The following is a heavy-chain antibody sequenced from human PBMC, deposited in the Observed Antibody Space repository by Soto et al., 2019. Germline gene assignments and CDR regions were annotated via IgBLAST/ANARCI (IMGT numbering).Heavy chain of an antibody. V-gene: IGHV1-69*13. CDR1: GGTFRSYA. CDR3: ARESIAAAGTPGYYYGMDV. J-gene: IGHJ6*02. D-gene: IGHD6-13*01. CDR2: LIPIFRPA. Sequence: SVKVSCKASGGTFRSYANNWVRQAPGQGLELMVGLIPIFRPANYAQKFQGRVTITADESTSTAYMELSSLRSEDTAVYYCARESIAAAGTPGYYYGMDVWAQGTTVTVS.